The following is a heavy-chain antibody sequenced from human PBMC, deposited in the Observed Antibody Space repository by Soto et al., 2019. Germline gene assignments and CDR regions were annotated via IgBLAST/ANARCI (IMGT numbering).Heavy chain of an antibody. Sequence: EVQLLESGGGLVQPGGSLRLSCAASGFTFSSYAMSWVRQAPGKGLEWVSAISGSGGSTYYADSVKGRFTISRDNSKNXXYXQXXRLRAEDTAVYYCAKGVVPAATPPRPTQYYYGMDVWGQGTTVTVSS. CDR2: ISGSGGST. CDR1: GFTFSSYA. J-gene: IGHJ6*02. V-gene: IGHV3-23*01. D-gene: IGHD2-2*01. CDR3: AKGVVPAATPPRPTQYYYGMDV.